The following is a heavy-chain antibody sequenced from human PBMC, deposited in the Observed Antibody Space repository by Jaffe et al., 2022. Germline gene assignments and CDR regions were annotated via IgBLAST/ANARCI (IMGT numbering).Heavy chain of an antibody. J-gene: IGHJ3*02. CDR1: GYTFTSYA. CDR3: ARDQERITIFGVVIILYDAFDI. Sequence: QVQLVQSGAEVKKPGASVKVSCKASGYTFTSYAMHWVRQAPGQRLEWMGWINAGNGNTKYSQKFQGRVTITRDTSASTAYMELSSLRSEDTAVYYCARDQERITIFGVVIILYDAFDIWGQGTMVTVSS. CDR2: INAGNGNT. D-gene: IGHD3-3*01. V-gene: IGHV1-3*01.